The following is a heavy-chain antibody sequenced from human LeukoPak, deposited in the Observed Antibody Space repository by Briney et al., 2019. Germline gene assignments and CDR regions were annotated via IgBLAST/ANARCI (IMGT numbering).Heavy chain of an antibody. CDR1: GFTFSSYS. J-gene: IGHJ4*02. Sequence: GGSLRLSCAASGFTFSSYSMNWVRQAPGKGLEWVSSISSSSSYIYYADSVKGRFTISRDNAKNSLYLQMNSLRAEDMALYYCAKSKTVTTEFDHWGQGTLVTVSS. CDR2: ISSSSSYI. D-gene: IGHD4-17*01. CDR3: AKSKTVTTEFDH. V-gene: IGHV3-21*04.